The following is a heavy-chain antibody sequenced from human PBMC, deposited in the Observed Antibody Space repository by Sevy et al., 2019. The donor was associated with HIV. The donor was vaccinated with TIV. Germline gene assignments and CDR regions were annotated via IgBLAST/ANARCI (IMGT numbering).Heavy chain of an antibody. Sequence: ASVKVSCKASGYTFTNYHITWVRQAPGQGLEWMGRITPNNGDTNYAQRLQGRVTMTTDTSTSTVYMELRSLRSDEPAVYYCAGGPSGGPGPGQYFHHWGQGTLVTVSS. CDR1: GYTFTNYH. V-gene: IGHV1-18*01. D-gene: IGHD1-26*01. CDR2: ITPNNGDT. CDR3: AGGPSGGPGPGQYFHH. J-gene: IGHJ1*01.